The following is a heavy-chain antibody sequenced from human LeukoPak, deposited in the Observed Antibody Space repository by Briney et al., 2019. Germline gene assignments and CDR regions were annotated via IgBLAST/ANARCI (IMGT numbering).Heavy chain of an antibody. Sequence: GGSLRLSCAASGFTFSSYGMHWVRQAPGKGVEWVAVIEYDDSRRLYADSVKGRFTTTRDDSKKTLFLEMNSLSAEDTAVYYCAREESAYYREFWGQGSLLTVSS. V-gene: IGHV3-33*05. CDR2: IEYDDSRR. CDR3: AREESAYYREF. CDR1: GFTFSSYG. J-gene: IGHJ4*02. D-gene: IGHD3-3*01.